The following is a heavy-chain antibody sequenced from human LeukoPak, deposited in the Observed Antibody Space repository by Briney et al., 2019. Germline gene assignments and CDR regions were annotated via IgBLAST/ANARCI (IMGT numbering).Heavy chain of an antibody. CDR1: GFTFSSYA. V-gene: IGHV3-30*04. CDR2: ISYDGSNK. CDR3: ARDRQSLLYDY. J-gene: IGHJ4*02. Sequence: PGGSLRLSCAASGFTFSSYAMHWVRQAPGKGLERVAVISYDGSNKYYADSVKGRFTISRDNSKNTLYLQMNSLRAEDTAVYYCARDRQSLLYDYWGQGTLVTVSS. D-gene: IGHD3-10*01.